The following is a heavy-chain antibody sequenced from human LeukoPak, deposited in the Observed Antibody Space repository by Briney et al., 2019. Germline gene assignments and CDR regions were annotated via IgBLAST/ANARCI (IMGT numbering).Heavy chain of an antibody. Sequence: GGSLRLSCAASGFTFSSYSMNWVRQAPGKGLEWVSSISSSSSYIYYADSVKGRFTISRDNAKNTLYLQMNSLRAEDTAVYYCARGTVVVAATPLDYWGQGTLVTVSS. V-gene: IGHV3-21*01. CDR2: ISSSSSYI. CDR1: GFTFSSYS. J-gene: IGHJ4*02. CDR3: ARGTVVVAATPLDY. D-gene: IGHD2-15*01.